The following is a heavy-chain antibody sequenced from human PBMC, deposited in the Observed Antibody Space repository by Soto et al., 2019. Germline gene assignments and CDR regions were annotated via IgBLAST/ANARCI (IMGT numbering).Heavy chain of an antibody. D-gene: IGHD5-18*01. CDR1: GGSISSGGYY. CDR2: IYYSGST. J-gene: IGHJ4*02. Sequence: PSETLSLTCTVSGGSISSGGYYWSWIRQHPGKGLEWIGYIYYSGSTYYNPSLKSRVTISVDTSKNQFPLKLSSVTAADTAVYYCARVDLEAMDHQRFDYWGQGALVTVSS. CDR3: ARVDLEAMDHQRFDY. V-gene: IGHV4-31*03.